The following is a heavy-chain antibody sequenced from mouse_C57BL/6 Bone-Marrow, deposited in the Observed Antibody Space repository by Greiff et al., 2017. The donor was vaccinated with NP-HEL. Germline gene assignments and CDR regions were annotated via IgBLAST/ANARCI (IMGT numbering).Heavy chain of an antibody. CDR2: IYPGSGST. Sequence: QVQLQQPGAELVKPGASVKMSCKASGYTFTSYWITWVKQRPGQGLEWIGDIYPGSGSTNYNEKFKSKATLTVDTSSSTAYMQRSSLTSEDSAVYYCAAYYSNYVGFAYWGQGTLVTVSA. D-gene: IGHD2-5*01. CDR1: GYTFTSYW. CDR3: AAYYSNYVGFAY. V-gene: IGHV1-55*01. J-gene: IGHJ3*01.